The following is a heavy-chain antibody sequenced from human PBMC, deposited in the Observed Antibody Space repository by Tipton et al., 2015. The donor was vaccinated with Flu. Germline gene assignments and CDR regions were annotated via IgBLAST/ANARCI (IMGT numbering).Heavy chain of an antibody. D-gene: IGHD1-20*01. CDR2: ISSNGGST. CDR3: ARDGDNWNEIDY. CDR1: GFTFSSYA. Sequence: SLRLFCAASGFTFSSYAMHWVRQAPGKGLEYVSAISSNGGSTYYANSVKGRFTISRDNSKNTLYLQMGSLRAEDMAVYYCARDGDNWNEIDYWGQGTLVTVSS. V-gene: IGHV3-64*01. J-gene: IGHJ4*02.